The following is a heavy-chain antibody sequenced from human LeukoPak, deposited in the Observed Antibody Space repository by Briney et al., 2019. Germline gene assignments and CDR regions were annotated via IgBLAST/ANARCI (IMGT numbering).Heavy chain of an antibody. J-gene: IGHJ4*02. V-gene: IGHV3-23*01. D-gene: IGHD1-26*01. CDR3: ARDSPVATW. CDR1: GFTFSSRG. Sequence: RAGGSLRLSCAASGFTFSSRGMSWVRQAPGKGLEWVSSITPSGDGTYYAASVKGRFTISRDNSKNTLYLQMDSLRADDTAKYYCARDSPVATWWGQGTLVTVSS. CDR2: ITPSGDGT.